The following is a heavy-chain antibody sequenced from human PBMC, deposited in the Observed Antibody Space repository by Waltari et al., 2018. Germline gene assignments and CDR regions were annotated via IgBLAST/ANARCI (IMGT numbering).Heavy chain of an antibody. CDR1: SVSNAW. J-gene: IGHJ1*01. V-gene: IGHV3-15*07. Sequence: SVSNAWMNWVRQAPGKGLEWVGRINSKTDGGTTDYAAPVKGRFTISRDDSKNMLYLQMNSLKTEDTAVYYCTADPAMVRAYAEYFQHWGQGTLVTVSA. CDR2: INSKTDGGTT. CDR3: TADPAMVRAYAEYFQH. D-gene: IGHD3-10*01.